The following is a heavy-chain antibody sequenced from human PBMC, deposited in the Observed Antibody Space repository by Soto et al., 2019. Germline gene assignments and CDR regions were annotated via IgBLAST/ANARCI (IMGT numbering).Heavy chain of an antibody. J-gene: IGHJ5*02. CDR3: ARSVFP. CDR1: GGSISSGGYY. CDR2: IYYIGST. V-gene: IGHV4-31*03. Sequence: QVQLQESGPGLVKPSQTLSLTCTVSGGSISSGGYYXNWIRQHPEKGLEWIGYIYYIGSTYYNPSLKSRVTISLDTSKNXFSLKLSSVTAADTVVYYCARSVFPWGQGTLVTVSS.